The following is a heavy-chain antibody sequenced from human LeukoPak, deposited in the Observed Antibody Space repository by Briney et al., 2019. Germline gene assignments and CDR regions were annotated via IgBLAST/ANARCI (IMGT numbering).Heavy chain of an antibody. CDR2: IYTSGST. V-gene: IGHV4-61*02. CDR3: ARFEAYPLYYYYYMDV. J-gene: IGHJ6*03. CDR1: GGSIRSGSYY. Sequence: SETLSLTCTVSGGSIRSGSYYWSWIRQPAGKGLEWIGRIYTSGSTNYNPSLKSRVTISVDTSKNQFSLKLSSVTAADTAVYYCARFEAYPLYYYYYMDVWGKGTTVTVSS.